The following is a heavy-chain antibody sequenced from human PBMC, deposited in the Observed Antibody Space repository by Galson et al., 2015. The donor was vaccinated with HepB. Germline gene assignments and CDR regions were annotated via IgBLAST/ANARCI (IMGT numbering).Heavy chain of an antibody. Sequence: LRLSCAASGFTFSSYAMHWVRQAPGKGLEWVAVISYDGSNKYYADSVKGRFTISRDNSKNTLYLQMNSLRAEDTAVYYCARDTADYGDYEGWFDPWGQGTLVTVSS. J-gene: IGHJ5*02. CDR3: ARDTADYGDYEGWFDP. CDR2: ISYDGSNK. CDR1: GFTFSSYA. D-gene: IGHD4-17*01. V-gene: IGHV3-30-3*01.